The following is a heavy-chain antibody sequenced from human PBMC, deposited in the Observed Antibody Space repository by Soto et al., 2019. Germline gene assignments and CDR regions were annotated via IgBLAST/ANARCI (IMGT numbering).Heavy chain of an antibody. CDR1: GFTFRTYA. V-gene: IGHV3-30*18. J-gene: IGHJ4*02. D-gene: IGHD5-12*01. Sequence: QVQLVESGGGVVQPGGSLRLPCAASGFTFRTYAMHWVRQAPGKGLEWLAVISYDGIHSYYADSVKGRFTISRDNSKNTLYLEMYRLRPEDTAVYYCVKAGWSGFDVLYRFFDHWGQGALVTVSS. CDR2: ISYDGIHS. CDR3: VKAGWSGFDVLYRFFDH.